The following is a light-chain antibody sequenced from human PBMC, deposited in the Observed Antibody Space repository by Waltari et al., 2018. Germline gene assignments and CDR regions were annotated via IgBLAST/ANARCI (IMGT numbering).Light chain of an antibody. CDR1: QSISSY. CDR3: QQSYNTPHT. J-gene: IGKJ1*01. CDR2: SAY. Sequence: DIQMTQSPSSLSASVGDRVTITCRASQSISSYLNWYQQKPGKAPKLLVFSAYSLQSGVPERFSGSGSGTYFTLIITSLQREDFATYYCQQSYNTPHTFGQGTQVESK. V-gene: IGKV1-39*01.